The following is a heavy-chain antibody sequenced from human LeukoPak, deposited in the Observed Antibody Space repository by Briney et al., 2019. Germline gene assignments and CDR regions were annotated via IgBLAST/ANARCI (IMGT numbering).Heavy chain of an antibody. CDR2: IYYSGRT. D-gene: IGHD3-10*01. Sequence: SETLSLTCTVSGGSISSNYWSWIRQPPGKGLEWIGYIYYSGRTNYNPSLKSRVTISVDTSKNQFSLKLSSVTAADTAVYYCARAGRYGSGSYYGYWGQGTLVTVSS. J-gene: IGHJ4*02. CDR3: ARAGRYGSGSYYGY. CDR1: GGSISSNY. V-gene: IGHV4-59*01.